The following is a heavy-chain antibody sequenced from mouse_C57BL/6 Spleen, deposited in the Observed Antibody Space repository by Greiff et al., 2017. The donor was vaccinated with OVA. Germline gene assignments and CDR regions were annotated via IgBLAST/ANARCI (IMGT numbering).Heavy chain of an antibody. V-gene: IGHV7-1*01. CDR2: SSNKANDYTT. CDR1: GFTFSAFY. Sequence: EVMLVESGGGLVQSGRSLRLSCATSGFTFSAFYMEWVRQAPGTGLEWIAASSNKANDYTTEYSASVKGRFIVSRDTSQSILYLQMNALRAEDTAMYYCARDAYDYDNAMDYWGQGTSVTVSS. J-gene: IGHJ4*01. CDR3: ARDAYDYDNAMDY. D-gene: IGHD2-4*01.